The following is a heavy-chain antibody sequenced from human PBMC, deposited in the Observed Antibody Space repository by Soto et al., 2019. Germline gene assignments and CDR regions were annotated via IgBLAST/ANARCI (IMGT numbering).Heavy chain of an antibody. V-gene: IGHV4-30-4*01. Sequence: PSETLSLTCTVSGGSVSSGDYYWSWIRQPPGKGLEWIGDIYYSGSTHYNPSLKSRVTISVDTSKNQFSLKLSSVTAADTAVYYCARERPDGARLDPWGQGTLVTVS. D-gene: IGHD6-6*01. J-gene: IGHJ5*02. CDR1: GGSVSSGDYY. CDR2: IYYSGST. CDR3: ARERPDGARLDP.